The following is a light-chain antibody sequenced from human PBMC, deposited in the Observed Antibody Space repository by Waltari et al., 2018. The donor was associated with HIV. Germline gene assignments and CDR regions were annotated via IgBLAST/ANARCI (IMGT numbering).Light chain of an antibody. Sequence: SSELTQPPSVSVSPGQTARITCSGDALPKKYAYWYQQKSGPAPVLLIYEDIKRPPGIPERFSGSSSETMATLTISGAQVEDEADYYCYSTDRSSTHNVFGGGTKLTVL. CDR1: ALPKKY. V-gene: IGLV3-10*01. CDR3: YSTDRSSTHNV. CDR2: EDI. J-gene: IGLJ3*02.